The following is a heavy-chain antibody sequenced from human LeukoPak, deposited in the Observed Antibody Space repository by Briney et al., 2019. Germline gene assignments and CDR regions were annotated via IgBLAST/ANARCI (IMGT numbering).Heavy chain of an antibody. Sequence: GGSLRLSCAASGFTFSSYSMNWVRQAPGKGLEWVSSISSSSSNIYYADSLKGRFTISIDFAKNSLYLQMNSLRAEDTAVYYCARGGDIVATISGFRYWGQGTLVTVSS. D-gene: IGHD5-12*01. CDR2: ISSSSSNI. CDR3: ARGGDIVATISGFRY. CDR1: GFTFSSYS. V-gene: IGHV3-21*01. J-gene: IGHJ4*02.